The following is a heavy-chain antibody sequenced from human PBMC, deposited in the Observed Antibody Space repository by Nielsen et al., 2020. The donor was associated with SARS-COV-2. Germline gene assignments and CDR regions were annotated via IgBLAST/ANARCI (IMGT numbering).Heavy chain of an antibody. J-gene: IGHJ3*02. CDR1: GFTFSDST. CDR3: TRVNPICGSWFDAFDI. D-gene: IGHD2-21*01. Sequence: GESLKISCAASGFTFSDSTMLWVRQASGKGLEWIGRIRSKANTYATGYAASVKGRFTISRDDSKNTAYLQMNSLKTEDTAVYYCTRVNPICGSWFDAFDIWGQGTMVTVSS. V-gene: IGHV3-73*01. CDR2: IRSKANTYAT.